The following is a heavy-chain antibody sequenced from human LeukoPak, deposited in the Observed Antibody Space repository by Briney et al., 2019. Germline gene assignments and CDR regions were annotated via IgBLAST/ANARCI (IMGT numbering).Heavy chain of an antibody. CDR1: GFTFSSYS. CDR2: ISSSSSYI. V-gene: IGHV3-21*01. J-gene: IGHJ4*02. CDR3: ARGPSMIVVVPDY. Sequence: GGSLRLSCAASGFTFSSYSMNRVRQAPGKGLEWVSSISSSSSYIYYADSVKGRFTISRDNAKNSLYLQMNSLRAEDTAVYYCARGPSMIVVVPDYWGQGTLVTVSS. D-gene: IGHD3-22*01.